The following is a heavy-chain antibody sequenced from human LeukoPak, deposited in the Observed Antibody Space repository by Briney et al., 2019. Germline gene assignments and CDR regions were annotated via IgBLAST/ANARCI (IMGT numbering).Heavy chain of an antibody. D-gene: IGHD2-2*01. CDR1: GGSFSGYY. CDR2: INHSGST. V-gene: IGHV4-34*01. Sequence: SETLSLTFAVYGGSFSGYYWSWIRQAPGKGLEWIGEINHSGSTNYNPSLKNRVTISVDTSKNQFSLKLSSVTAADTAVYYCARGSPIYCSSTSCYRRINYFQHWGQGTLVTVSS. J-gene: IGHJ1*01. CDR3: ARGSPIYCSSTSCYRRINYFQH.